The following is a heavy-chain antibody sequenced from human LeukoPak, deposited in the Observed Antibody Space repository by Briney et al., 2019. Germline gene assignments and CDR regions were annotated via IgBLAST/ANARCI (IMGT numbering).Heavy chain of an antibody. Sequence: GGSLRLSCAASGFSFSDYAMTWVRQAPGKGLEWVSAISGSGGSTYYADSVKGRFTISRDNSKNTLYLQMNSLRAEDTAVYYCAKDSTSNYGSGSYYISDFDYWGQGTLVTVSS. V-gene: IGHV3-23*01. CDR1: GFSFSDYA. D-gene: IGHD3-10*01. CDR2: ISGSGGST. CDR3: AKDSTSNYGSGSYYISDFDY. J-gene: IGHJ4*02.